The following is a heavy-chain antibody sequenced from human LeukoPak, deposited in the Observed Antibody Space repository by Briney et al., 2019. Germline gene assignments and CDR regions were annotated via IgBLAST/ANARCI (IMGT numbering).Heavy chain of an antibody. J-gene: IGHJ4*02. V-gene: IGHV3-23*01. Sequence: PGGSLRLSCTVSGFTLSSYEMSWIRQAPGKGLEWVSSIDYSGGSSYYADSVKGRFTISRDDSKNILYLQMNSLRVEDTAVYYCTKASAARCIGVFCYPFDHWGQGTLVTVSS. CDR3: TKASAARCIGVFCYPFDH. D-gene: IGHD2-15*01. CDR2: IDYSGGSS. CDR1: GFTLSSYE.